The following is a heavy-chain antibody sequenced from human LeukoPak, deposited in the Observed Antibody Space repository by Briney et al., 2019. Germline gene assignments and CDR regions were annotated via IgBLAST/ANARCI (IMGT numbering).Heavy chain of an antibody. J-gene: IGHJ3*02. D-gene: IGHD2-15*01. CDR3: ATTRVAATLAFRFDAFDI. CDR1: GYSFTSYW. V-gene: IGHV5-51*01. Sequence: GESLKTSCKGSGYSFTSYWIGWVRQMPGKGLEWMGIIYPGDSDTRYSPSFQGQVTISADKSTSTAYLQWSSLKASDTAMYYCATTRVAATLAFRFDAFDIWGQGTMVTVSS. CDR2: IYPGDSDT.